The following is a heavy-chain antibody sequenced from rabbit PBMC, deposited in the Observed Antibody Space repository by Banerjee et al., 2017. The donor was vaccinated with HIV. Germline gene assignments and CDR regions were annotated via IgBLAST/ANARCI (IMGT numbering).Heavy chain of an antibody. CDR3: ARDLAGVIGWNFNL. D-gene: IGHD4-1*01. Sequence: QEQLEESGGGLVKPGGTLTLTCKASGIDFSSYYYMCWVRQAPGKGLEWIACIYAGSSDGTYYASWAKGRFTISKTSSTTVTLQMTSLTAADTASYFCARDLAGVIGWNFNLWGQGTLVTVS. J-gene: IGHJ4*01. CDR2: IYAGSSDGT. CDR1: GIDFSSYYY. V-gene: IGHV1S45*01.